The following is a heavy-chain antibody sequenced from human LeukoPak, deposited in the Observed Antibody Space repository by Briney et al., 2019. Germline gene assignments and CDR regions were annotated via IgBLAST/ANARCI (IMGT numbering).Heavy chain of an antibody. D-gene: IGHD3-10*01. CDR3: ARGPSWYYGSGSYIFDY. CDR1: GFTFSSYA. J-gene: IGHJ4*02. CDR2: ISHDGSNK. Sequence: PGGSLRLSCAASGFTFSSYAMHWVRQAPGKGLEWVAVISHDGSNKYYADSVKGRFTISRDNSKNTLYLQMNSLRAEDTAVYYCARGPSWYYGSGSYIFDYWGQGTLVTVSS. V-gene: IGHV3-30-3*01.